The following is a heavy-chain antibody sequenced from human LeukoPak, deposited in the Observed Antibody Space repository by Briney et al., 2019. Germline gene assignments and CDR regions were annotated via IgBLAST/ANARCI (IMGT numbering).Heavy chain of an antibody. J-gene: IGHJ3*02. D-gene: IGHD5-24*01. V-gene: IGHV3-30*02. CDR1: GFRLSRYD. CDR2: RPHNEKYVYA. CDR3: VKHAPPVDLDI. Sequence: GGSMTLLCGACGFRLSRYDMLWVRQAPGKALEGVAFRPHNEKYVYAEEYPAHVRGRFANSSDNSRNTVYLQMSGVRADDTAVYYCVKHAPPVDLDIWGQGTTGTVSS.